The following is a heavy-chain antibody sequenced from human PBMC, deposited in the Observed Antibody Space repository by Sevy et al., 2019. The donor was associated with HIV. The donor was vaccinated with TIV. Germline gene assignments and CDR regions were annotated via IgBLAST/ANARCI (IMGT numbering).Heavy chain of an antibody. CDR1: GYTFSNNG. CDR3: ARDFRSHCTGATCYGYFDL. V-gene: IGHV1-18*04. D-gene: IGHD2-8*02. Sequence: ASVKVSCEASGYTFSNNGISWVRQAPGQGLEWMGWISGYNGNTDSAQNFQGRVTMTTDTSTSTAFMELRSLRSDDTAVYYCARDFRSHCTGATCYGYFDLWGQGTPVTVSS. J-gene: IGHJ4*02. CDR2: ISGYNGNT.